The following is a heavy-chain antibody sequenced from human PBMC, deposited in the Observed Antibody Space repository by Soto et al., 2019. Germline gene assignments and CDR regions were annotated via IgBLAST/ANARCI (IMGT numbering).Heavy chain of an antibody. CDR2: IIPIFGTA. J-gene: IGHJ6*02. CDR3: ARHVPAAGYYYGMDV. V-gene: IGHV1-69*12. CDR1: GGTFSSYA. Sequence: QVQLVQSGAEVKKPGSSVKVSCKASGGTFSSYAISWVRQAPGQGLEWMGGIIPIFGTANYAQKFQGRVTSTADEATRPAYMELSSLRSEDTAVYYCARHVPAAGYYYGMDVWGQGTTVTVSS. D-gene: IGHD2-2*01.